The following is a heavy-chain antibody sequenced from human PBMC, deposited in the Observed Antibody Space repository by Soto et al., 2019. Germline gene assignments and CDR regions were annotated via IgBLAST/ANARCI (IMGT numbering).Heavy chain of an antibody. Sequence: QITLKESGPTLVKPTQTLTLTCTFSGFSLSTSGVGVGWIRQPPGKALEWLALIYWDDDERYSPSLRSRLTVTKDTSKNQVVLTMTNMDPVDTATYYCAHDNVGYFGMDVWGQGTTVTVSS. CDR2: IYWDDDE. J-gene: IGHJ6*02. CDR1: GFSLSTSGVG. D-gene: IGHD3-10*02. CDR3: AHDNVGYFGMDV. V-gene: IGHV2-5*02.